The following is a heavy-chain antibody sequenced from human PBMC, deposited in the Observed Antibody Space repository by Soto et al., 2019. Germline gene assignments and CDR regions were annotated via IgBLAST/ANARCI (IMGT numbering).Heavy chain of an antibody. CDR3: ARVRTTVTTRDAFDI. CDR2: IDSNGGNT. J-gene: IGHJ3*02. CDR1: GFTFSSYA. V-gene: IGHV3-64*04. D-gene: IGHD4-4*01. Sequence: GGSLRLSCAASGFTFSSYAMHWVRQAPRKGLEYGSAIDSNGGNTYYANSVKGRFTISRDNSKNTLYLQMNSLRAEETAVYYCARVRTTVTTRDAFDIWGQGTMVTVSS.